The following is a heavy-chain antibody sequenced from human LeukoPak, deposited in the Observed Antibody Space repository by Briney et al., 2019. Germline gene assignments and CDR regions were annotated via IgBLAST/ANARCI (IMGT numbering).Heavy chain of an antibody. D-gene: IGHD2-2*01. V-gene: IGHV3-30-3*01. Sequence: GRSLRLSCAASGFTFSSYAMHWVRQAPGKGLEWVAVISYDGSNKYYADSVKGRFTISRDNSKNTLYLQMNSLRAEDTAVYYCARGVLYCSSTSCYARWYYYYGMDVWGQGTTVTVSS. CDR2: ISYDGSNK. CDR1: GFTFSSYA. CDR3: ARGVLYCSSTSCYARWYYYYGMDV. J-gene: IGHJ6*01.